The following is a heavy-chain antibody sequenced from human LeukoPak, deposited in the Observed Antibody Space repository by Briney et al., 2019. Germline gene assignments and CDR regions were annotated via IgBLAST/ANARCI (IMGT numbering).Heavy chain of an antibody. V-gene: IGHV4-59*08. J-gene: IGHJ6*02. CDR1: GGSISSYY. CDR3: ARKSYYYYGMDV. D-gene: IGHD1-14*01. CDR2: IYYSGST. Sequence: PSETLSLTCTVSGGSISSYYWSWIRQPPGRGLEWIGYIYYSGSTNYNPSLKSRVTLSVDTSKNQFSLKLSSVTAADTAVYYCARKSYYYYGMDVWGQGTTVTVSS.